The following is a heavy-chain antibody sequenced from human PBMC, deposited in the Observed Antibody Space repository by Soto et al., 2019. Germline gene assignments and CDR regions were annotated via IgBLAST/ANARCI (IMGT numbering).Heavy chain of an antibody. CDR2: ISSSGSTI. J-gene: IGHJ4*02. CDR3: ARGAFETVAGKLVRLDY. D-gene: IGHD6-19*01. CDR1: GFTFSDYY. V-gene: IGHV3-11*01. Sequence: QVQLVESGGGLVKPGGSLRLSCAASGFTFSDYYMSWIRQAPGKGLEWASYISSSGSTIYYADSVKGRLTISRDNAKNSLCLQMNSLRAEDAAVYYCARGAFETVAGKLVRLDYWGQGTLVTVSS.